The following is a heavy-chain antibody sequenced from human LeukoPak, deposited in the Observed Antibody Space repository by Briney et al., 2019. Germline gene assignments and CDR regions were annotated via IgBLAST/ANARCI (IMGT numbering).Heavy chain of an antibody. CDR3: ARELRGLGY. CDR2: VYHSGST. CDR1: GGSISSGGYY. V-gene: IGHV4-30-2*01. J-gene: IGHJ4*02. D-gene: IGHD4-17*01. Sequence: PSETLSLTCTVSGGSISSGGYYWSWIRQPPGKGLEWIGYVYHSGSTYYNPSLKSRVTISVDRSKNQFSLKLSSVTAADTAVYYCARELRGLGYWGQGTLVTVSS.